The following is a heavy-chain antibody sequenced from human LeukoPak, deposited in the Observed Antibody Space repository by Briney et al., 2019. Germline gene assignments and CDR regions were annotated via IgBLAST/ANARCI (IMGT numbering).Heavy chain of an antibody. CDR3: ARDVAAAGTFGDY. CDR2: LNPDGGST. Sequence: ASVKLSSKASGYIFSRYYMHWVRQAPGQGLEWMGILNPDGGSTGYSQRFQDRITMTMDTSTNSFYMELRSLTSDDTAVYYCARDVAAAGTFGDYWGQGTLVTVSS. CDR1: GYIFSRYY. V-gene: IGHV1-46*01. D-gene: IGHD6-13*01. J-gene: IGHJ4*02.